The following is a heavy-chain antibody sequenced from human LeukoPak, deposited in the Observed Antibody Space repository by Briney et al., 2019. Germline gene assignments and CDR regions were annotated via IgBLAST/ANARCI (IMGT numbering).Heavy chain of an antibody. CDR1: GFTFSRYE. J-gene: IGHJ4*02. Sequence: GGSLRLSCAASGFTFSRYEMNWVREAPGKGLEWVSYISTSGSSIYYADSVKGRLTISRDNAKNSLYLQMNSLRAEDTAVYYCVRAPTPNGFDYWGQGTLVTVSS. CDR3: VRAPTPNGFDY. CDR2: ISTSGSSI. V-gene: IGHV3-48*03.